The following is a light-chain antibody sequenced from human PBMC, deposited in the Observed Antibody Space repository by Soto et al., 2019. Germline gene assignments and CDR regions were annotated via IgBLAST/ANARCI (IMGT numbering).Light chain of an antibody. Sequence: QLVLTQSPSASASLGASVKLTCTLSSGHSSYAIAWHQQQPEKGPRYLMKPNSDGSHSKGDGIPDRFSGSSSGAERYLTISSLQSEDEADYYCQTWGTGPFVFGTGTKLTVL. CDR2: PNSDGSH. J-gene: IGLJ1*01. CDR1: SGHSSYA. CDR3: QTWGTGPFV. V-gene: IGLV4-69*01.